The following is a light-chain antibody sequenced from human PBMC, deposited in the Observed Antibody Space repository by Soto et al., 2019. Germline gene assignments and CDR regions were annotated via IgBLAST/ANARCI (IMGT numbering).Light chain of an antibody. J-gene: IGKJ4*01. CDR3: QQYGSSPLI. V-gene: IGKV3-20*01. CDR1: QSVTNRY. Sequence: EIVLTQSPGTLSLSPGKRATLSYRASQSVTNRYLAWYQQKPGQAPRLLIYGAFSRATGTPDRFSGSGSGTDFTLTISRLEPEDFAVYYCQQYGSSPLIFGGGTRVEIK. CDR2: GAF.